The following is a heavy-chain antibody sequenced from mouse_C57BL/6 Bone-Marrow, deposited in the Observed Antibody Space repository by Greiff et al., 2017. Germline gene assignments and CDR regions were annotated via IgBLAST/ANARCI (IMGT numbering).Heavy chain of an antibody. J-gene: IGHJ2*01. CDR2: IYPGDGDT. V-gene: IGHV1-82*01. D-gene: IGHD2-2*01. CDR3: ALWLRRGNYFDY. Sequence: VQLQQSGPELVKPGASVKISCKASGYAFSSSWMNCVKQRPGKGLEWIGRIYPGDGDTNYNGKFKGKATLTADKSSSTAYMQLSSLTSEDSAVYFCALWLRRGNYFDYWGQGTTLTVSS. CDR1: GYAFSSSW.